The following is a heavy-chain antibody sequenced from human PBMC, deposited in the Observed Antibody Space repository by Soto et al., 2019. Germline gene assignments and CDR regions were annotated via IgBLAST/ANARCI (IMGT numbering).Heavy chain of an antibody. CDR1: CGSFSGYY. CDR3: AREPYLPKARNDF. J-gene: IGHJ4*02. Sequence: SDTLSLTCAVYCGSFSGYYWSWIRQPPGKGLEWIGYIFHSGTTNYNPSLKGRVTISIDTSKNQFSLKLTSVTAADSAMYFCAREPYLPKARNDFWGQGTLVTVSS. CDR2: IFHSGTT. V-gene: IGHV4-34*12.